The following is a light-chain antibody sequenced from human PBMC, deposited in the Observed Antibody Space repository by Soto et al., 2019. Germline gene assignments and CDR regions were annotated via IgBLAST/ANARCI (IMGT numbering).Light chain of an antibody. CDR2: DAS. J-gene: IGKJ5*01. Sequence: EIVFTQSPATLSLPPGEIAPLSFRASQSVSSYLAWYQQKPGQAPRLLIYDASNRATGIPARFSGSGSGTDFTLTISSLEPEDFAVYYCQQRSNWPITFGQGTRLEIK. CDR1: QSVSSY. V-gene: IGKV3-11*01. CDR3: QQRSNWPIT.